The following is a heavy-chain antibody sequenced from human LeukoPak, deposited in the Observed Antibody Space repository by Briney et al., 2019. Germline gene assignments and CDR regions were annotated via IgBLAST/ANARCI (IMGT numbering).Heavy chain of an antibody. CDR1: GFTFSSYA. J-gene: IGHJ6*02. CDR2: ISGSGGST. Sequence: GGSLRLSCAASGFTFSSYAMSWVRQAPGKGLEWVSAISGSGGSTYYADSVKGRFTISRDNSKNTLYLQMNSLRAEDTAVYYCARDPGRQYSSIADVWGQGTTVTVSS. CDR3: ARDPGRQYSSIADV. V-gene: IGHV3-23*01. D-gene: IGHD6-19*01.